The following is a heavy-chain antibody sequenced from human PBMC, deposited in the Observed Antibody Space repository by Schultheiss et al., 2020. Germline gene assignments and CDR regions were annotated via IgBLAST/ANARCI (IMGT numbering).Heavy chain of an antibody. V-gene: IGHV1-69*13. J-gene: IGHJ6*02. D-gene: IGHD3-16*02. Sequence: SVKVSCKASGGTFSSYAISWVRQAPGQGLEWMGGIIPIFGTANYAQKFQGRVTITADESTSTAYMELSSLRVEDTAVYYCARDRYKYSVGGMDVWGQGTTVTVSS. CDR3: ARDRYKYSVGGMDV. CDR2: IIPIFGTA. CDR1: GGTFSSYA.